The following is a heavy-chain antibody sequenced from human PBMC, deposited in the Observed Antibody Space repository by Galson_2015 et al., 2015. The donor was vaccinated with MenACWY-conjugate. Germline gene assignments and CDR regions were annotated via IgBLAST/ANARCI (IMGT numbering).Heavy chain of an antibody. Sequence: QPPGKGLEWIGSIYYSGSTYYNPSLKSRVTISVDTSKNQFSLKLSSVTAADTAVYYCARQRPGHTVTPYYFDYWGQGTLVTVSS. CDR2: IYYSGST. CDR3: ARQRPGHTVTPYYFDY. J-gene: IGHJ4*02. D-gene: IGHD4-11*01. V-gene: IGHV4-39*01.